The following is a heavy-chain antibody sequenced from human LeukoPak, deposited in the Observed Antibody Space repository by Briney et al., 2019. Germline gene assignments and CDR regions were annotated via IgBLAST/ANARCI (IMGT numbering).Heavy chain of an antibody. V-gene: IGHV4-39*01. D-gene: IGHD3-9*01. Sequence: SETLSLTCAVSGGSIISSSYNWDWIRQPPGKGLEWIGTIYHSGTTYYNPSLKSRVTISVDTSKNQFFLKLSSVTAADTAVYYCARLPTGYPNWFDPWGQGSLVTVSS. CDR3: ARLPTGYPNWFDP. CDR2: IYHSGTT. J-gene: IGHJ5*02. CDR1: GGSIISSSYN.